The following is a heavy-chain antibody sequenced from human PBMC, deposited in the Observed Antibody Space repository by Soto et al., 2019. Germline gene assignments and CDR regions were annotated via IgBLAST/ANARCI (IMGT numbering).Heavy chain of an antibody. V-gene: IGHV3-23*01. Sequence: EVQLLESGGGLVQPGGSLRLSCAASGFTFSSYAMSWVRQAPGKGLEWVSAISGSGGSTYYADSVKGRFTISRDNSKNTLYLQMNSLRAEDTAVDYCAKDPSGRDSSDWFDPWGQGTLVTVSS. J-gene: IGHJ5*02. CDR2: ISGSGGST. CDR1: GFTFSSYA. D-gene: IGHD3-22*01. CDR3: AKDPSGRDSSDWFDP.